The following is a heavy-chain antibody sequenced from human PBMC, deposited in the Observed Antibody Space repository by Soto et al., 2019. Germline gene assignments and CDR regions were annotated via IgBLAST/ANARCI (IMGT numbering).Heavy chain of an antibody. V-gene: IGHV3-30*18. CDR1: GFTFSSYG. CDR2: ISYDGSNK. J-gene: IGHJ6*02. D-gene: IGHD6-19*01. CDR3: AKDPVAGYYYYYGMDV. Sequence: QVQLVESGGGVVQPGRSLSLSCAASGFTFSSYGMHWVRQAPGKGLEWVAVISYDGSNKYYADSVKGRFTISRDNSKNTLYLQMNSLRAEDTAVYYCAKDPVAGYYYYYGMDVWGQGTTVTVSS.